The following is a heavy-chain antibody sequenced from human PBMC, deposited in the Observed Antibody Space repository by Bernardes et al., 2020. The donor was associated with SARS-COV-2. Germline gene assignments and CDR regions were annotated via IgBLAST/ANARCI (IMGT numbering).Heavy chain of an antibody. Sequence: GGSLRLSCAASGFTFSSYAMSWVRQAPGKGLEWVSAISGSGGSTYYADSVKGRFTISRDNSKNTLYLQMNSLRAEDTAVYYCVRSLTELVNTWGWDVWGQGTTVTVSS. J-gene: IGHJ6*02. D-gene: IGHD1-26*01. V-gene: IGHV3-23*01. CDR3: VRSLTELVNTWGWDV. CDR2: ISGSGGST. CDR1: GFTFSSYA.